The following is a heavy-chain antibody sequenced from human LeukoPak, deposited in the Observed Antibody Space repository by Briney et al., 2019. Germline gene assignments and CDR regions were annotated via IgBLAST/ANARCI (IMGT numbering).Heavy chain of an antibody. Sequence: SETLSLTCAVSGASISNSNWLSWVRQPPGKGLEWIAEIYHTGITNYNPSLKSRVTISVDMSKNQFSLILNSVTAADTAVYYCARGFQQMATITGFNLWGQGILVTVSS. D-gene: IGHD5-24*01. J-gene: IGHJ5*02. V-gene: IGHV4-4*02. CDR3: ARGFQQMATITGFNL. CDR1: GASISNSNW. CDR2: IYHTGIT.